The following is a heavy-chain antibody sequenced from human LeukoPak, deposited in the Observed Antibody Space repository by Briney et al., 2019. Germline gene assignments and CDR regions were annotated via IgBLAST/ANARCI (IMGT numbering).Heavy chain of an antibody. CDR1: GFTVSGNY. V-gene: IGHV3-66*02. Sequence: GGSLRLSCAASGFTVSGNYMSWVRQAPGKGLEWVSVIYSGGSTYYADSVKGRFTISRDNYKNTQYLQMNSLRAEDTAVYYWARDLEVPAYDFWSATAGYWGQGTLVTVSS. CDR3: ARDLEVPAYDFWSATAGY. D-gene: IGHD3-3*01. CDR2: IYSGGST. J-gene: IGHJ4*02.